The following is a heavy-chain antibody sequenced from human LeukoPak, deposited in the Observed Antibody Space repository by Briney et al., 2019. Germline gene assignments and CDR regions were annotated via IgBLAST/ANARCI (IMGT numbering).Heavy chain of an antibody. CDR2: VSTSGLST. Sequence: TEGSLRLSCAASGFNFNDYAMTWVRQAPGKGLEWVSTVSTSGLSTYYTESVKGRFTISRDNSKKTLFLQMNSLKAEDTPVYFCAKHISTSPVDAYDIWGRETRVTVSS. J-gene: IGHJ3*02. CDR3: AKHISTSPVDAYDI. CDR1: GFNFNDYA. D-gene: IGHD2/OR15-2a*01. V-gene: IGHV3-23*01.